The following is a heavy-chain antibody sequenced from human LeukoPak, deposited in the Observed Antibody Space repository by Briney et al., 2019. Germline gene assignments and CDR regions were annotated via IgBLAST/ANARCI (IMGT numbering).Heavy chain of an antibody. Sequence: ASVKVSCKASGYTFTNYGISWVRQAPGQGLEWMGWISAYNGNTNYAQKLQGRVTMTTDTSTSTAYIELRSLRSDDTAVYYCARDAEYSSSWYGDNWFDPWGQGTLVTVSS. CDR1: GYTFTNYG. V-gene: IGHV1-18*01. CDR2: ISAYNGNT. J-gene: IGHJ5*02. CDR3: ARDAEYSSSWYGDNWFDP. D-gene: IGHD6-13*01.